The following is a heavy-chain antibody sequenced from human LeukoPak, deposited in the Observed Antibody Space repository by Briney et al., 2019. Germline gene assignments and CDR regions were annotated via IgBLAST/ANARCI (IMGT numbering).Heavy chain of an antibody. Sequence: GGSLRLSCEASGFNVSTNYMSWVRQAPGKGLEWVSVIYSGGTTYYADAMQGRFTISRDNSKNTLYLQMNSLRAEDTAVYYCAKDLAYYGSGTIGYYFDYWGQGTLVTVSS. V-gene: IGHV3-66*01. J-gene: IGHJ4*02. CDR2: IYSGGTT. CDR1: GFNVSTNY. CDR3: AKDLAYYGSGTIGYYFDY. D-gene: IGHD3-10*01.